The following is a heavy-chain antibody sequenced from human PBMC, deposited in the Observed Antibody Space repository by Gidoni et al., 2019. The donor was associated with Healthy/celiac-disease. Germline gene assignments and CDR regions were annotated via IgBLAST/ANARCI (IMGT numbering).Heavy chain of an antibody. CDR2: ISGSGGST. CDR1: GFTFSSYA. CDR3: AKAMGAPGKLKNGNYFDY. V-gene: IGHV3-23*01. Sequence: EVQLLESGGGLVQPGGSLRLSCAASGFTFSSYAMSWVRQAPGKGLEWVSAISGSGGSTYYADSVKGRFTISRDNSKNTLYLQMNSLRAEDTAVYYCAKAMGAPGKLKNGNYFDYWGQGTLVTVSS. D-gene: IGHD3-10*01. J-gene: IGHJ4*02.